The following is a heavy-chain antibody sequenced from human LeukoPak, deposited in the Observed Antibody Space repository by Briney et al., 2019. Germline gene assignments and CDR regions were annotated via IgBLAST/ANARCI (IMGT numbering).Heavy chain of an antibody. J-gene: IGHJ3*02. CDR2: IRSGGDGT. V-gene: IGHV3-23*01. CDR1: GFTITNYT. Sequence: GGSLRLSCAASGFTITNYTMIWVRQAPGRGLEWVSAIRSGGDGTLYADSVKGRFTISRDNSKNTLFLQMNNMRAEDTAVYYCARDPNGDYVGAFEMWGPGTKVTVS. CDR3: ARDPNGDYVGAFEM. D-gene: IGHD4-17*01.